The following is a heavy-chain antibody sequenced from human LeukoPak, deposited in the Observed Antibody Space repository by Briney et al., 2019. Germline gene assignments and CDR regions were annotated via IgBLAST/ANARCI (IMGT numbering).Heavy chain of an antibody. Sequence: SETLSLTCTVSGGSLSGHYWSWIRQPPGKRLEWIGYVSYTGRTKYNPSLQSRVTISIDTSKSQSSLKLTSVTSADTAVYSCARLLDNDISGDPDTFDVWGQGTTVIVSS. CDR1: GGSLSGHY. D-gene: IGHD3-22*01. CDR2: VSYTGRT. CDR3: ARLLDNDISGDPDTFDV. J-gene: IGHJ3*01. V-gene: IGHV4-59*11.